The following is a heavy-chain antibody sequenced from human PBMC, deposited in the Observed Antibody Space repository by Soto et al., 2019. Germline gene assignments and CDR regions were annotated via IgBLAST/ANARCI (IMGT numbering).Heavy chain of an antibody. CDR2: ISAYNGNT. Sequence: ASVKVSCKASGYTFTSYGISWVRQAPGQGLEWMGWISAYNGNTNYAQKLQGRVTMTTDTSTSTAYMELRSLRSDDTAVYYCARDSPPVALWFGELYASYYYYGMDVWGQGTTVTVSS. V-gene: IGHV1-18*01. D-gene: IGHD3-10*01. CDR3: ARDSPPVALWFGELYASYYYYGMDV. J-gene: IGHJ6*02. CDR1: GYTFTSYG.